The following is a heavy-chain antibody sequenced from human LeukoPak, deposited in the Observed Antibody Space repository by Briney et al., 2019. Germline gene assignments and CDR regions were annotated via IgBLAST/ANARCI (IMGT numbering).Heavy chain of an antibody. CDR2: NNSDGSST. CDR3: ATGQGHGMDV. J-gene: IGHJ6*02. V-gene: IGHV3-74*01. Sequence: GGSLRLSCAASGFTFSSYWMHWVRQAPGKGLVWVSRNNSDGSSTSYADSVKGRFTISRDNAKNTLYLQMNSLRAEDTAVYYCATGQGHGMDVWGQGTTVTVSS. CDR1: GFTFSSYW. D-gene: IGHD1-14*01.